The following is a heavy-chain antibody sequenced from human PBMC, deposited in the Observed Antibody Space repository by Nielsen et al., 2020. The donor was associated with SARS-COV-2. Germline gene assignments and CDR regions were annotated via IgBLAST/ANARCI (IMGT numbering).Heavy chain of an antibody. Sequence: GESLKISCAASGFTFSGSAMNWVRQAPGKGLEWVSSISSSSSYIYYADSVKGRFTISRDNAKNSLYLQMNSLRAEDTAVYYCARVATVTKLDPWGQGTLVTVSS. V-gene: IGHV3-21*01. CDR2: ISSSSSYI. J-gene: IGHJ5*02. CDR1: GFTFSGSA. CDR3: ARVATVTKLDP. D-gene: IGHD4-17*01.